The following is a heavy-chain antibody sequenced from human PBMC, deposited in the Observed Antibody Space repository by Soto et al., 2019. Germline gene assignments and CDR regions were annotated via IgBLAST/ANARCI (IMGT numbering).Heavy chain of an antibody. CDR2: INPNSGGT. CDR3: ARDRPTVTTGYYYYGMDV. V-gene: IGHV1-2*04. D-gene: IGHD4-4*01. J-gene: IGHJ6*02. Sequence: SVKVSCKASGYTFTGYYMHWVRQAPGQGLEWMGWINPNSGGTNYAQKFQGWVTMTRDTSISTAYMELSRLRSDDTAVYYCARDRPTVTTGYYYYGMDVWGQGTTVTVSS. CDR1: GYTFTGYY.